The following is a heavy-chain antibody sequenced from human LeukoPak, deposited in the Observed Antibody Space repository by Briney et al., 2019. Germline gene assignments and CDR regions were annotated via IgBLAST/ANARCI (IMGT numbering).Heavy chain of an antibody. V-gene: IGHV1-18*04. J-gene: IGHJ4*02. CDR2: ISAYNGNT. CDR1: GYTFTSYG. D-gene: IGHD3-10*01. Sequence: ASVKVSCKASGYTFTSYGISWVRQAPGQGLEWMGWISAYNGNTHYAQKLQGRVTMTTDTYTSTAYMELRSLRSDDTAVYYCARDRAMVRGVIITFPPDYWGQGTLVTVSS. CDR3: ARDRAMVRGVIITFPPDY.